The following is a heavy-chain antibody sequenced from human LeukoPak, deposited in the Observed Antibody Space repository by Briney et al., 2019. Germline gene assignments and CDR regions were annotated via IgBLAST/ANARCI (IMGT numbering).Heavy chain of an antibody. V-gene: IGHV4-4*07. Sequence: SETLSLTCTVSGGSISSHYWTWIRQPAGKGLEWIGRIYSSGNTNYNPSLNSRVTMSLDTSKNQFSLKLTSVTAADTAVYYCARDKAVAGTIDYWGQGTLVTVSS. CDR3: ARDKAVAGTIDY. CDR1: GGSISSHY. J-gene: IGHJ4*02. CDR2: IYSSGNT. D-gene: IGHD6-19*01.